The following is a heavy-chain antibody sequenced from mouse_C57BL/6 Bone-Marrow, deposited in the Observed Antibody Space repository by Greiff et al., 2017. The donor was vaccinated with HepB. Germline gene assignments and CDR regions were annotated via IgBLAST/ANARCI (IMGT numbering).Heavy chain of an antibody. CDR3: ARGSSGSSYAMDY. V-gene: IGHV1-55*01. Sequence: VQLQQPGAELVKPGASVKMSCKASGYTFTSYWITWVKQRPGQGLEWIGDIYPGSGSTNYNEKFKSKATLTVDTSSSTAYMQLSSLTSEDSAVYYCARGSSGSSYAMDYWGQGTSVTVSS. J-gene: IGHJ4*01. CDR2: IYPGSGST. D-gene: IGHD3-2*02. CDR1: GYTFTSYW.